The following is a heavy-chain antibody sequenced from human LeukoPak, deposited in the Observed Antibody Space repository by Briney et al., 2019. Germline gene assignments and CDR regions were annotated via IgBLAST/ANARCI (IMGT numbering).Heavy chain of an antibody. D-gene: IGHD2-15*01. CDR2: INPRSGSR. Sequence: GASVKVSCKTSGYIFTTYGISWVRQAPGQGLEWMGVINPRSGSRSYAQKFQGRVIMTRDTSTSTVYMELSSLRSEDTAVYYCARDPRNSGDFDYWGQGTLGHRLL. V-gene: IGHV1-46*01. J-gene: IGHJ4*02. CDR1: GYIFTTYG. CDR3: ARDPRNSGDFDY.